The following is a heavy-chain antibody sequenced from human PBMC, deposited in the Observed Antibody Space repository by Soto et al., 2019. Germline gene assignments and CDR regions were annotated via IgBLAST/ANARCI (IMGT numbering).Heavy chain of an antibody. CDR1: RFTFSGYY. CDR3: ARDRDYYDISGYGY. V-gene: IGHV3-11*01. J-gene: IGHJ4*02. CDR2: ISSSGSNI. D-gene: IGHD3-22*01. Sequence: GGSLRLSCAASRFTFSGYYMRWIRQAPGKGLEWVSYISSSGSNIYYADSVKGRCTISRDNAKHSLYLQMNSLRAEDTDVYYCARDRDYYDISGYGYWGQGTLVTVSS.